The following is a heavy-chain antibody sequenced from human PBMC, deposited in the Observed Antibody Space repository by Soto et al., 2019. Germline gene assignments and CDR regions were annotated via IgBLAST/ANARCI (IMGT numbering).Heavy chain of an antibody. V-gene: IGHV3-30-3*01. CDR3: ASWEYTNSYNWFDP. CDR2: ISYDGSNK. J-gene: IGHJ5*02. Sequence: PGGSLRLSCAASGFTFSSYAMHWVRQAPGKGLEWVAVISYDGSNKYYADSVKGRFTISRDNSKNTLYLQMNSLRAEDTAVYYCASWEYTNSYNWFDPWGQGTLVTVSS. D-gene: IGHD6-13*01. CDR1: GFTFSSYA.